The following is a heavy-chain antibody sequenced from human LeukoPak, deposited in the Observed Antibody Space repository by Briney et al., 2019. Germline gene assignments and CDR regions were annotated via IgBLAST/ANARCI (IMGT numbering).Heavy chain of an antibody. CDR3: AREWPSNAFDI. CDR2: INSDGSRT. J-gene: IGHJ3*02. D-gene: IGHD5-12*01. Sequence: GGSLRLSCAASGFTFSNYWVHWVRQAPGKGLVWVSRINSDGSRTTYVDSVKGRFTISRDNAKNTLYLQMNNLRAEDTAVYYCAREWPSNAFDIWGQGTMVIVSS. V-gene: IGHV3-74*03. CDR1: GFTFSNYW.